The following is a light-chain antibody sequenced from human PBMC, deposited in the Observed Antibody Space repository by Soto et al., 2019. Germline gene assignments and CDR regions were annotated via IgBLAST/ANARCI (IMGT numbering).Light chain of an antibody. J-gene: IGKJ4*01. CDR1: QGISNY. Sequence: DIPMTQSPSSLSASVGDRVTITCRASQGISNYLAWYQQKPGKVPKLLIYAASTLQSGVPSRFSGSGSGTDFTLTISSLQPEDVATYYCQKYNSAPYKYTFGGGTKVEI. V-gene: IGKV1-27*01. CDR3: QKYNSAPYKYT. CDR2: AAS.